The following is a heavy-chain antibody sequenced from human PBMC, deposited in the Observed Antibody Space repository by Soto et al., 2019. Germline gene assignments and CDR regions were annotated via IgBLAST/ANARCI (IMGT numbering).Heavy chain of an antibody. CDR1: GGTFSSYA. D-gene: IGHD5-18*01. J-gene: IGHJ6*02. V-gene: IGHV1-69*01. CDR3: ARKGSYGGYYYYGMDV. Sequence: QVQLVQSGAEVKKPGSSVKVSCKASGGTFSSYAISWVRQAPGQGLEWMGGIIPIFGTANYAQKFQGRVTITADESTSTAYMKLSSLRSEDTAVYYCARKGSYGGYYYYGMDVWGQGTTVTVSS. CDR2: IIPIFGTA.